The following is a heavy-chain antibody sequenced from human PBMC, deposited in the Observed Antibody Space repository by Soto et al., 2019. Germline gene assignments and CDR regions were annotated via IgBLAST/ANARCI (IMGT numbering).Heavy chain of an antibody. V-gene: IGHV3-23*01. CDR3: AKGWSYYDTPGY. CDR2: ISGSGGST. Sequence: PVGCLSLSCAASGFTFSSYTMSWVRQAPGKGLEWVSAISGSGGSTYYADSVKGRFTISRDNSKNTLYLQMNSLRAEDTAVYYCAKGWSYYDTPGYWGQGTLVTVSS. J-gene: IGHJ4*02. CDR1: GFTFSSYT. D-gene: IGHD3-22*01.